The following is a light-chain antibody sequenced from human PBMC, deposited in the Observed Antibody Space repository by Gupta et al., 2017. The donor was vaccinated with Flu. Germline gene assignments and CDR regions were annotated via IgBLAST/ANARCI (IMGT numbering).Light chain of an antibody. CDR1: SGHSSYA. Sequence: QLVLTQSPLASASLGASVKLTCTLSSGHSSYAVAWHQRQPHKGPRYLMKVSSDGSHNKGDGIPDRFSGSSSGAERYLTISSRQSDDEADYYCQTWGTGIQVFGGGTKLTVL. CDR3: QTWGTGIQV. J-gene: IGLJ3*02. V-gene: IGLV4-69*01. CDR2: VSSDGSH.